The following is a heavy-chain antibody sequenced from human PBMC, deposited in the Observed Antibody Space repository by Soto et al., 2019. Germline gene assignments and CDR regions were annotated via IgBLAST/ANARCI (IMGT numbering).Heavy chain of an antibody. V-gene: IGHV1-24*01. CDR2: FDPEAGEK. CDR1: GDTLSEIS. CDR3: ATVGGHAYYGQGRYHY. Sequence: GASVQVSCKVSGDTLSEISIQWVRQAPGKGLEWMGGFDPEAGEKLYAQGLQGRLTMTEDTSSDTAYMELSSLRSEDTAKYFCATVGGHAYYGQGRYHYWGQGTMVTVSS. D-gene: IGHD3-10*01. J-gene: IGHJ4*02.